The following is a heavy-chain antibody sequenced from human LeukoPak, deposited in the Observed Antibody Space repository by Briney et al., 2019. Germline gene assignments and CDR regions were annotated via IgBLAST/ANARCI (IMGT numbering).Heavy chain of an antibody. Sequence: GGSLRLSCAASGFTFSSYGMSWVRQAPGKGLEWVSAISGSGGSTYYADSVKGRFTISRDNSKNTLYLQMNSLRAEDTAVYYCAKRALVAAGTFYYYYMDVWGKGTTVTVSS. CDR3: AKRALVAAGTFYYYYMDV. CDR2: ISGSGGST. CDR1: GFTFSSYG. V-gene: IGHV3-23*01. J-gene: IGHJ6*03. D-gene: IGHD6-13*01.